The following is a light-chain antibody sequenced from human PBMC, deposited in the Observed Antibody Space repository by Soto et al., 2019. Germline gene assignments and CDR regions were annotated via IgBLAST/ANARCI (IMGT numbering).Light chain of an antibody. CDR3: QHYNSYSEA. CDR2: KAS. J-gene: IGKJ1*01. CDR1: HTIISW. V-gene: IGKV1-5*03. Sequence: DIQMTQSPSTLSGSVGDRVTITCRASHTIISWLACYQQKPGKAPKLLIYKASTLKSGVPSRFSGSGSGTEFTLTISSLQPDDFATYYCQHYNSYSEAFGQGTKVDIK.